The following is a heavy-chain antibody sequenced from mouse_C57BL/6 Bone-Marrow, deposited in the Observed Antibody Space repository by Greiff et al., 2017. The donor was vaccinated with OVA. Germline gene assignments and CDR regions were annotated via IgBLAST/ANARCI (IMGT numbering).Heavy chain of an antibody. CDR2: ISSGGDYI. CDR1: GFTFSSYA. V-gene: IGHV5-9-1*02. D-gene: IGHD2-5*01. CDR3: TAYYSNDGFAY. Sequence: EVKLVESGEGLVKPGGSLKLSCAASGFTFSSYAMSWVRQTPEKRLEWVAYISSGGDYIYYADTVKGRFTISRDNARNTLYLQMSSLTSEDTAMYYGTAYYSNDGFAYWGQGTLVTVSA. J-gene: IGHJ3*01.